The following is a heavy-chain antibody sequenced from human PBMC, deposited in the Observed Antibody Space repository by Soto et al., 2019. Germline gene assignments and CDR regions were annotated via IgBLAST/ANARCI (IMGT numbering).Heavy chain of an antibody. D-gene: IGHD3-10*01. CDR2: IYYSGST. V-gene: IGHV4-59*01. CDR1: GGSISSYY. CDR3: ARDSGGSGSYIWFDP. Sequence: SETLSLTCTVSGGSISSYYWSWIRQPPGKGLERTGYIYYSGSTNYNPSLKSRVTISVDTSKNQFSLKLSSVTAAHPAVYSCARDSGGSGSYIWFDPWGQGTLVTVSS. J-gene: IGHJ5*02.